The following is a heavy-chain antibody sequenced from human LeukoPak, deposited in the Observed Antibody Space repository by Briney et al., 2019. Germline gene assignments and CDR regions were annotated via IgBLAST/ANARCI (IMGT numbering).Heavy chain of an antibody. D-gene: IGHD5-24*01. J-gene: IGHJ3*02. CDR1: GYTFTSFD. CDR2: MNPNSGNT. CDR3: ARAGRDGKKDAFDI. Sequence: ASVKVSCKASGYTFTSFDINWVRQAPGQGLEWMGWMNPNSGNTGYAQQFQGRVTMTRNTSISTAYMELSSLRSEDTAVYYCARAGRDGKKDAFDIWGQGTMVSVSS. V-gene: IGHV1-8*01.